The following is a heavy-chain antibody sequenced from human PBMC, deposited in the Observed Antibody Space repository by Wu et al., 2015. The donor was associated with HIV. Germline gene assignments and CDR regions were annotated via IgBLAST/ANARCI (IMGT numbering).Heavy chain of an antibody. CDR3: TRATVFGEIIRFDP. D-gene: IGHD3-3*01. V-gene: IGHV1-2*02. CDR1: GYIFSDYY. J-gene: IGHJ5*02. CDR2: CNPNSGGT. Sequence: QAQLVQSGAEVKKPGASVRVSCKASGYIFSDYYIHWVRQAPGQGLEWMGWCNPNSGGTNSAQKFRGRFTMTRDTSTNTVYMDLTSLKYDDTAVYYCTRATVFGEIIRFDPWGQGTLVIVSS.